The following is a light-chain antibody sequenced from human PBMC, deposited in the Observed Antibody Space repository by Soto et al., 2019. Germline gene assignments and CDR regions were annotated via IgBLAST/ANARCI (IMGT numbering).Light chain of an antibody. CDR3: QQRSHWPYT. CDR1: QSVSSY. CDR2: DAS. J-gene: IGKJ2*01. Sequence: EIVLTQSPATLSLSPGERATLSCRASQSVSSYLAWYQQKPGQAPRLLIYDASNRATGIPARFSGRGSATDFSLTNSSLEPEDFAVYYCQQRSHWPYTFGQGT. V-gene: IGKV3-11*01.